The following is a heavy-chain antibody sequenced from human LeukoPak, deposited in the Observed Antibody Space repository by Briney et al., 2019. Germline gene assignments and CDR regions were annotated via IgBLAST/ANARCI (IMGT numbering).Heavy chain of an antibody. CDR2: INHSRST. V-gene: IGHV4-34*01. Sequence: SETLSLTCAVYGGSFSDYYWSWIRQPPGKGLEWIGEINHSRSTNYNPSLKSRVTISVDTSKNQFSLKVTSVTAADTAVYYCARSQDPFYYMDVWGKGTTVTVSS. CDR3: ARSQDPFYYMDV. J-gene: IGHJ6*03. CDR1: GGSFSDYY.